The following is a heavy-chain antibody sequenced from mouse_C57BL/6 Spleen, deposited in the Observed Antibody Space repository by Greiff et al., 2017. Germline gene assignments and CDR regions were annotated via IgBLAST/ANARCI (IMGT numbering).Heavy chain of an antibody. V-gene: IGHV2-9*01. Sequence: QVQLKESGPGLVAPSPCLSITCTASGFSLTSYGVDWVRQTPGQGLEWLGVIWRGGSTNNYSALMSSLSISKDNSKSQVFLKMNSLQTDDTAMYYCATSMITSSYYAMDYWGQGTSVTVSS. CDR1: GFSLTSYG. CDR3: ATSMITSSYYAMDY. CDR2: IWRGGST. D-gene: IGHD2-4*01. J-gene: IGHJ4*01.